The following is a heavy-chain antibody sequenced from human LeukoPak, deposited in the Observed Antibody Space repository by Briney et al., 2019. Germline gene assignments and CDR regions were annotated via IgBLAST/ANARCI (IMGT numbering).Heavy chain of an antibody. J-gene: IGHJ3*02. CDR2: IYPGDSET. V-gene: IGHV5-51*01. Sequence: GESLKISCKGSGYTFTNYWIVWVRQKPGKGLEWMGIIYPGDSETGYSPSFQGQVTISADTSITTSYLHWSSLEAADTAMYYCARRYSSSLGAFDIWGQGTMVTVSS. CDR1: GYTFTNYW. D-gene: IGHD6-6*01. CDR3: ARRYSSSLGAFDI.